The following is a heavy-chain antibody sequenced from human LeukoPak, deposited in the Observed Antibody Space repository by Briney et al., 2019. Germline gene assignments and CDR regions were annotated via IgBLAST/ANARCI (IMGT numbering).Heavy chain of an antibody. V-gene: IGHV3-48*01. CDR1: GFTFSSYS. CDR3: ASVGLRYFDRPRYYFDY. Sequence: PGGSLRLSCAASGFTFSSYSMNWVRQAPGKGLEWVSYISSSSSTIYYADSVKGRFTISRDNAKNSLYLQMNSLRAEDTAVYYCASVGLRYFDRPRYYFDYWGQGTLVTVSS. D-gene: IGHD3-9*01. J-gene: IGHJ4*02. CDR2: ISSSSSTI.